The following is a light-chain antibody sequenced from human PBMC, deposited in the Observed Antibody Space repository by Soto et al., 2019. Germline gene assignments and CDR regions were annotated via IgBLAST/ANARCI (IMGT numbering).Light chain of an antibody. CDR3: QSSDSSLSGHVV. CDR2: GNS. J-gene: IGLJ2*01. Sequence: QSVVTQPPSVPGAPGQRVTISCTGSSSNIGAGYDVHWYQQLPGTAPKLLIYGNSNRPSGVPDRFSGSKSGTSASLAITGLQADDEDDHYCQSSDSSLSGHVVFGGGTKVTVL. V-gene: IGLV1-40*01. CDR1: SSNIGAGYD.